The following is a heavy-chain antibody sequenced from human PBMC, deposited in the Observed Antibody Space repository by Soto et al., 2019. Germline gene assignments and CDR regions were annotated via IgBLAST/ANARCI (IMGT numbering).Heavy chain of an antibody. V-gene: IGHV4-31*03. CDR3: ARGLSVTLFDN. Sequence: QVQLQESGPGLVKPSQTLSLTCTVSGGSISTGCYYWTWIRQHPGKCLAWIGYISYSGSTYYNPSLQSRVTISVDTSKNQFSLKLSSVTAADTAVYYCARGLSVTLFDNWGQGTLVTVSS. J-gene: IGHJ4*02. CDR1: GGSISTGCYY. CDR2: ISYSGST. D-gene: IGHD4-17*01.